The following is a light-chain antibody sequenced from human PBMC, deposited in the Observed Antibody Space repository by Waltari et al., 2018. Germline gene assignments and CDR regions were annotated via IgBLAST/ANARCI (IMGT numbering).Light chain of an antibody. CDR3: QSFDRDLNAVL. CDR1: SSNIGAGYD. J-gene: IGLJ2*01. CDR2: RSD. Sequence: QSVLTQPPSVSGAPGQSVTISCTGSSSNIGAGYDVHWYQQIPSSAPKVPNFRSDKRPSGVPGRFSGSKSGTSASLSVTGLHVEDEADYFCQSFDRDLNAVLFGGGTKLTVL. V-gene: IGLV1-40*01.